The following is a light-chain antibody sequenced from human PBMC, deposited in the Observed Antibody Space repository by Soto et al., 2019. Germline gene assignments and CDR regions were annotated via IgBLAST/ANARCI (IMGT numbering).Light chain of an antibody. CDR3: QQRSTPLT. Sequence: EIVLTQSPGTLSLSPGERATLSCRASQSVKTYLAWYQQKPGQAPRLLIYDASNRAAGIPARFSGSGSGTDIPLTSSILEPEDVAVYYCQQRSTPLTFGGGTKVEIK. CDR2: DAS. CDR1: QSVKTY. J-gene: IGKJ4*01. V-gene: IGKV3-11*01.